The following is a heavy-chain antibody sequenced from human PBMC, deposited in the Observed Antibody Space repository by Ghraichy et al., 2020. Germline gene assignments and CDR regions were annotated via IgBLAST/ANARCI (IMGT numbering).Heavy chain of an antibody. J-gene: IGHJ4*02. CDR1: GYSLHTYW. Sequence: GESLNISCKGSGYSLHTYWIGWVRQMPGKGLEWMGIIYPGDSDTRYNPSFQGQVTISADKSISTAYLQWSTLKASDTAMYYCASTRPNQFDSIGHEWIYWGQGTQVIVSS. CDR2: IYPGDSDT. D-gene: IGHD3-22*01. V-gene: IGHV5-51*01. CDR3: ASTRPNQFDSIGHEWIY.